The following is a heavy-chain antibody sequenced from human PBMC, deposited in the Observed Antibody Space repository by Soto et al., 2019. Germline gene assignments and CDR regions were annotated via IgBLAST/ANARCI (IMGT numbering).Heavy chain of an antibody. Sequence: GGSLRLSCADSGFTFNRYGMHWVRQVPGKGLEWVAIISYDGSNKYYADSVKGRFTISRDDSKNTLYLQMNSLRAEDTAVYYCAKDGEGLYYYDSSGPKSWFDPWGQGTLVPVSS. V-gene: IGHV3-30*18. CDR3: AKDGEGLYYYDSSGPKSWFDP. D-gene: IGHD3-22*01. CDR2: ISYDGSNK. CDR1: GFTFNRYG. J-gene: IGHJ5*02.